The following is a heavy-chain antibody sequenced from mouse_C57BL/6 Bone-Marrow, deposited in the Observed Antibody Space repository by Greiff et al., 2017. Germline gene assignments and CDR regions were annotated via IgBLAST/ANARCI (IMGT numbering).Heavy chain of an antibody. CDR3: ARLGYSNFLDY. J-gene: IGHJ2*01. CDR2: INPSTGGT. CDR1: GYSFTGYY. Sequence: VQLKESGPELVKPGASVKISCKASGYSFTGYYMNWVKQSPEKSLEWIGEINPSTGGTTYNQKFKAKATLTVDKSSSTAYMQLKSLTSEDSAVYYCARLGYSNFLDYWGQGTTRTVSS. V-gene: IGHV1-42*01. D-gene: IGHD2-5*01.